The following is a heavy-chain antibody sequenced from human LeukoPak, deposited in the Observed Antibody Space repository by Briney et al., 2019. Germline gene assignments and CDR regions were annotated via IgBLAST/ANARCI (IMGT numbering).Heavy chain of an antibody. CDR3: ARLREIPVFGVVTKSTSYFDY. J-gene: IGHJ4*02. CDR2: IKQDRSEK. D-gene: IGHD3-3*01. CDR1: GFTFGDYV. V-gene: IGHV3-7*01. Sequence: PGGSLRLSCTASGFTFGDYVMSWVRQAPGKGLELVANIKQDRSEKYYVDSVKGRFTISRDNAKNSLYLQMNSLRAEDTAVYYCARLREIPVFGVVTKSTSYFDYWGQGTLVIVSS.